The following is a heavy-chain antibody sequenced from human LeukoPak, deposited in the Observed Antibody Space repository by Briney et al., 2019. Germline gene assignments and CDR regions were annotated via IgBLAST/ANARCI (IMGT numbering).Heavy chain of an antibody. CDR1: GYTFTSYA. Sequence: SVKVSCNASGYTFTSYAMNWVRQAPGQGLEWMGRIIPILGIANYAQKFQGRVTITADKSTSTAYMKLSSLRSEDTAVYYCAREAARGYSYGEVDYWGQGTLVTVSS. J-gene: IGHJ4*02. CDR3: AREAARGYSYGEVDY. D-gene: IGHD5-18*01. CDR2: IIPILGIA. V-gene: IGHV1-69*04.